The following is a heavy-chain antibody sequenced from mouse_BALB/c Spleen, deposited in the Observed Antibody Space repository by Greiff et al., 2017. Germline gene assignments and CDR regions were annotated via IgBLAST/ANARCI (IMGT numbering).Heavy chain of an antibody. Sequence: QVQLKQSGPGLVAPSQSLSITCTVSGFSLTSYGVHWVRQPPGKGLEWLGVIWAGGSTNYNSALMSRLSISKDNSKSQVFLKMNSLQTDDTAMYYCARDGIPYGYYFDYWGQGTTLTVSS. CDR1: GFSLTSYG. V-gene: IGHV2-9*02. CDR2: IWAGGST. D-gene: IGHD1-2*01. J-gene: IGHJ2*01. CDR3: ARDGIPYGYYFDY.